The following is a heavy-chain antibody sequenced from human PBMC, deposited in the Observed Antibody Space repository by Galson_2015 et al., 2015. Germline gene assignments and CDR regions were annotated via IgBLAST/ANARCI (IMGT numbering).Heavy chain of an antibody. V-gene: IGHV3-23*01. D-gene: IGHD6-19*01. CDR2: ISGSGGST. Sequence: SLRLSCAASGFTFSSYAMSWVRQAPGKGLEWVSAISGSGGSTYYADPVKGRFTISRDNSRNTLYLQMNSLRAEDTAVYYCATYQVVAVADSDYWGQGTLVTVSS. J-gene: IGHJ4*02. CDR3: ATYQVVAVADSDY. CDR1: GFTFSSYA.